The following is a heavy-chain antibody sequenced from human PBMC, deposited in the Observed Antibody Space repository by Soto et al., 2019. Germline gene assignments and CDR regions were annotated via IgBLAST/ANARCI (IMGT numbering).Heavy chain of an antibody. CDR2: VYYTGGA. CDR1: GGSITSSSYY. D-gene: IGHD4-17*01. CDR3: ARHRAYGDYARIYFDY. J-gene: IGHJ4*02. V-gene: IGHV4-39*01. Sequence: QLQLQESGPGLVKPSETLSLTCTVSGGSITSSSYYWGWIRQPPGKGLECIGNVYYTGGAYYNPSLKSRVTISVDTSKHQFSLKLNSVTAAAPAVYYCARHRAYGDYARIYFDYWGQGTLVTVSS.